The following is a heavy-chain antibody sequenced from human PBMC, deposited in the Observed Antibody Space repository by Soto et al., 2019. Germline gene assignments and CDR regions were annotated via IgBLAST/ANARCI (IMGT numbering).Heavy chain of an antibody. V-gene: IGHV1-46*03. J-gene: IGHJ4*02. CDR3: AGPGGGVATFTHFDY. CDR1: GYTFTSYY. CDR2: INPSGGST. D-gene: IGHD5-12*01. Sequence: QVQLVQSGAEVKKPGASVKVSCKASGYTFTSYYMHWVRQAPGQGLEWMGIINPSGGSTSYAQKFQGKVTMTRDTSTSTVYMELSSLRSEDTAVYYCAGPGGGVATFTHFDYWGQGTLVTVSS.